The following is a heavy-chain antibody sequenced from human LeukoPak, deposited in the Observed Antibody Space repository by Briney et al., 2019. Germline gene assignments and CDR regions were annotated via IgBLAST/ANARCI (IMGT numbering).Heavy chain of an antibody. CDR2: IYSGGST. Sequence: PGGSLRLSCAASGFTVSSNYMSWVRQAPGKGLEWVSVIYSGGSTYYADSVKGRSTISRDNSKNTLYLQMNSLRAEDTAVYYCARVGGYSSSWSRYFDHWGQGTLVTVSS. CDR1: GFTVSSNY. J-gene: IGHJ4*02. V-gene: IGHV3-53*01. CDR3: ARVGGYSSSWSRYFDH. D-gene: IGHD6-13*01.